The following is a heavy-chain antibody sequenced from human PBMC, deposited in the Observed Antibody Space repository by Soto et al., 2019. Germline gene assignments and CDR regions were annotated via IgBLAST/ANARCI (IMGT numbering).Heavy chain of an antibody. CDR1: GLILTNVW. Sequence: EVLLVESGGGLVKPGGSLRVSCAASGLILTNVWMNWVRQAPGKGLEWVALIRSEADGGTTDYAAPVKGRFTISRDDSKNTLYLQMNSLESEDTAVYYCAWGAAQFYESWGLGTLVTVSS. CDR2: IRSEADGGTT. J-gene: IGHJ5*02. V-gene: IGHV3-15*07. D-gene: IGHD3-16*01. CDR3: AWGAAQFYES.